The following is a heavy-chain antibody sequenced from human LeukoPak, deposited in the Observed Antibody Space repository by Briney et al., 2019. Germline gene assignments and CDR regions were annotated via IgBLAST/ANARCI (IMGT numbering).Heavy chain of an antibody. Sequence: PSETLSLTCAVSGGSFSGYYWSWIRQPPGKGLEWIGEINHSGSTNYNPSLKSRVTISVDTSKNQFSLKLSSVTAADTAVYYCARGVYGSSAIFGYWGQGTLVTVSS. J-gene: IGHJ4*02. CDR1: GGSFSGYY. CDR2: INHSGST. D-gene: IGHD6-13*01. V-gene: IGHV4-34*01. CDR3: ARGVYGSSAIFGY.